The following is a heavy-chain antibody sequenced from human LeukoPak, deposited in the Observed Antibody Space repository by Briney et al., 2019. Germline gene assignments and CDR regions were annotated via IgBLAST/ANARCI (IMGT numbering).Heavy chain of an antibody. V-gene: IGHV2-5*02. CDR2: IYWDDDK. CDR1: GFSLSTSGVG. D-gene: IGHD4-17*01. J-gene: IGHJ5*02. CDR3: AHFLTQTAVTPDWFDP. Sequence: SGPTLVKPTQTLTLTCTFSGFSLSTSGVGVGWIRQPPGKALEWLALIYWDDDKRYSPSLKSRLTITKDTSKNQVVLTMTNMDPVDTATHYCAHFLTQTAVTPDWFDPWGQGTLVTVSS.